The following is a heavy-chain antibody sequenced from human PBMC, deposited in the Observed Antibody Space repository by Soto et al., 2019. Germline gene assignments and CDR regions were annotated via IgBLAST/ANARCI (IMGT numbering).Heavy chain of an antibody. CDR1: GASITYGAYS. CDR3: ARGGGFDSFDY. J-gene: IGHJ4*02. V-gene: IGHV4-30-2*01. CDR2: INHLETT. D-gene: IGHD3-10*01. Sequence: TLSLTCTVSGASITYGAYSWSWIRQTPGKGLEWIGYINHLETTFYNPSFESRLTLSIDRTKNQFSLNLKSMSAADRAVYFCARGGGFDSFDYWGQGIVVTVS.